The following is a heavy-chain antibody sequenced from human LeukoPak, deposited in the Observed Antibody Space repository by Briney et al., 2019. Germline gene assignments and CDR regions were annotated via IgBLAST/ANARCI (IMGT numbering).Heavy chain of an antibody. CDR3: ARERTRGSGSYSGWFDP. V-gene: IGHV1-18*01. D-gene: IGHD3-10*01. CDR2: VSAYNGNT. J-gene: IGHJ5*02. CDR1: GYTFINNG. Sequence: GASVKVSCKASGYTFINNGISWVRQAPGQGLEWMGWVSAYNGNTNYAQKLQGRVTMTTDTSTSTAYMELRSLRSDDTAVYYCARERTRGSGSYSGWFDPWGQGTLVTVSS.